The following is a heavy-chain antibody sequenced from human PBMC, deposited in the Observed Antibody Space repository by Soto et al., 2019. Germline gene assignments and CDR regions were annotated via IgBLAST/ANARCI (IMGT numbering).Heavy chain of an antibody. J-gene: IGHJ4*02. D-gene: IGHD3-10*01. CDR1: GFTFSGSW. Sequence: EVQLVESGGGLVQPGGSLRLSCAASGFTFSGSWMHWVRQAPGKGLVWVSRINGDGSGTSYADFVKGRFTISRDDAKNKLFLQMKGLRGEDTAVYYCARGILGSGTANDYWGQGTLVTVSS. CDR3: ARGILGSGTANDY. CDR2: INGDGSGT. V-gene: IGHV3-74*01.